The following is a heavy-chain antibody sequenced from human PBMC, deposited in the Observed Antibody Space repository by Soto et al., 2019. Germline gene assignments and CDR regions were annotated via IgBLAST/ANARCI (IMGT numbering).Heavy chain of an antibody. CDR2: ISYDGSNK. CDR1: GFTFSSYG. V-gene: IGHV3-30*18. J-gene: IGHJ6*02. Sequence: GGSLRLSCAASGFTFSSYGMHWVRQAPGKGLEWVAVISYDGSNKYYADSVKGRFTISRDNSKNTLYLQMNSLRAEDTAVYYCAKVVGTPYDSSGYYYGMDVWGQGTTVTVSS. CDR3: AKVVGTPYDSSGYYYGMDV. D-gene: IGHD3-22*01.